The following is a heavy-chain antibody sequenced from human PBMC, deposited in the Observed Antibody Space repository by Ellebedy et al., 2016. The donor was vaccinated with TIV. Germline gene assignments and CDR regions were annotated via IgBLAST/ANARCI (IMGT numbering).Heavy chain of an antibody. CDR2: TYYRSQWYI. Sequence: SQTLSLTCGISGDSVSANNVAWSWVRQPPSRGLEWLGRTYYRSQWYIDYSVSMKGRLSFNPDIIKNQVSLQLASVIPDDTGVYYWARDPMGDWRGMDVWGQGTTVTVSS. V-gene: IGHV6-1*01. J-gene: IGHJ6*02. CDR3: ARDPMGDWRGMDV. D-gene: IGHD3-10*01. CDR1: GDSVSANNVA.